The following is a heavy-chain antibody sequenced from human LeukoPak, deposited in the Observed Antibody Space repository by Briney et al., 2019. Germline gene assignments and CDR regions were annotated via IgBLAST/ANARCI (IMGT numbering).Heavy chain of an antibody. V-gene: IGHV4-39*07. J-gene: IGHJ4*02. Sequence: SETLSLTCTVSGGSISSSSSYWGWIRQPPGKGLEWIGSIYYSGSTYYNPSLKSRVTISVDTSKNQFSLKLNSVTAADAAVYYCARFGTSSSRFFDQWGQGTLVTVSS. CDR3: ARFGTSSSRFFDQ. D-gene: IGHD6-6*01. CDR1: GGSISSSSSY. CDR2: IYYSGST.